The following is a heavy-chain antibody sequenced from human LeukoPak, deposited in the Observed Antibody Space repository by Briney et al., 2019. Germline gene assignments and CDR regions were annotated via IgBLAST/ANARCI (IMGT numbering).Heavy chain of an antibody. V-gene: IGHV3-48*01. Sequence: GSLRLSCAASGFRFNNYDMNWVRQAPGKGLEWVSYITIDSTTKDYADSVKGRFTISRDNAKNSLYLQMDSLRAEDTALYYCARDASNWDRWTHFDWCGQGTLVTVSS. CDR3: ARDASNWDRWTHFDW. D-gene: IGHD7-27*01. CDR1: GFRFNNYD. J-gene: IGHJ4*02. CDR2: ITIDSTTK.